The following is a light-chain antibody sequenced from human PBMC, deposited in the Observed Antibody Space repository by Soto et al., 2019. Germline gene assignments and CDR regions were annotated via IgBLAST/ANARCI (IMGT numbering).Light chain of an antibody. CDR3: SSYTRRSTFV. CDR2: NVN. J-gene: IGLJ1*01. CDR1: SSDVGGYNY. Sequence: QSALTQPASVSGSPEQSITISCTGSSSDVGGYNYVSWYQQHPGKVPKLMIYNVNNRPSGVSNRFSGSKSGNTASLTISGLQTEDEADYYCSSYTRRSTFVFGTGTKLTVL. V-gene: IGLV2-14*03.